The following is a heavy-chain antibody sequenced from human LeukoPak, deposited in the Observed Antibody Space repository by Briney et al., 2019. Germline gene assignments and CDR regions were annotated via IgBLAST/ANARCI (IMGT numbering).Heavy chain of an antibody. Sequence: SETLSLTCTVSGGSISRSTYYWGWIRQPPGKGLEWIGSIYYSGSTYYNPSLKSRVTISVDTSKNQFSLKLSSVTAADTAVYYCARSELRGGYGDLNPLRYWGQGTLVTVSS. D-gene: IGHD4-17*01. CDR2: IYYSGST. V-gene: IGHV4-39*07. CDR1: GGSISRSTYY. CDR3: ARSELRGGYGDLNPLRY. J-gene: IGHJ4*02.